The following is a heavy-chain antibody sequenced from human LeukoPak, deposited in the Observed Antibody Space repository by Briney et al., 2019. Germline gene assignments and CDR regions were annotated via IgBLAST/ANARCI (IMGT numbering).Heavy chain of an antibody. CDR1: GYTFTSYG. D-gene: IGHD3-9*01. CDR3: ARGRYFDWLLSGWEY. V-gene: IGHV1-18*01. CDR2: ISAYNGNT. Sequence: GASVKVSCKASGYTFTSYGISWVRQAPGQGLEWMGWISAYNGNTNYAQKLQGRVTMTTDTSTSTAYMELRSLRSDDTAVYYCARGRYFDWLLSGWEYWGQGTLVTVSS. J-gene: IGHJ4*02.